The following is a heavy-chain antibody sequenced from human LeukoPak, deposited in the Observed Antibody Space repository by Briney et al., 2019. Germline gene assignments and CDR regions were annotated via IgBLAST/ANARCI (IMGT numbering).Heavy chain of an antibody. CDR2: ISASGGST. J-gene: IGHJ4*02. CDR1: GFTFSSYA. CDR3: AKPARTDYADY. V-gene: IGHV3-23*01. D-gene: IGHD1-14*01. Sequence: GGTLRLSCAASGFTFSSYAINWVRQAPGKGLEWVSSISASGGSTYYADSVKGRFTISRDNSKNTLYLQMNSLRAEDTAVYYCAKPARTDYADYWGQGTLVTVSS.